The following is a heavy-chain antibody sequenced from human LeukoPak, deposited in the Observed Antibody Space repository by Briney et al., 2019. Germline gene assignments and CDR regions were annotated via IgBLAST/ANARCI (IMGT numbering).Heavy chain of an antibody. V-gene: IGHV3-21*01. J-gene: IGHJ6*03. CDR2: ISSSSSYI. CDR1: GFTFSSYS. CDR3: ARDPGSKYSSSSDYYYYYMDV. Sequence: GGSLRLSCAASGFTFSSYSMNWVRQAPGKGLEWVSSISSSSSYIYYAHSVKGGFTISRDNAKNSLYLQMNSLIAEDTAVYYCARDPGSKYSSSSDYYYYYMDVWGKGTTVTVSS. D-gene: IGHD6-6*01.